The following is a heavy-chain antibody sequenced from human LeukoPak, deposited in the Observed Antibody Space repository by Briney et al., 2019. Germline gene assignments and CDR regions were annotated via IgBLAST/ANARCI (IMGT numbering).Heavy chain of an antibody. Sequence: GASVKVSCKASGYIFTDYYMHWVRQAPGQELGWMGRINPNSGGTNYAQKFQGRVTMTRDTSISTAYTELSSVTAADTAVYYCASEAYYYDSSGYYKYWGQGTLVTVSS. D-gene: IGHD3-22*01. CDR3: ASEAYYYDSSGYYKY. V-gene: IGHV1/OR15-1*01. CDR1: GYIFTDYY. CDR2: INPNSGGT. J-gene: IGHJ4*02.